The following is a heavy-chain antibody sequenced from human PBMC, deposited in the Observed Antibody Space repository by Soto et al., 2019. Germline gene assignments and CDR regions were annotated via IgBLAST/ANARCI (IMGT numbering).Heavy chain of an antibody. Sequence: GASVKVSCKASGDTFTSYGISWVRQAPGQGLEWMGWISAYNGNTNYAQKLQGRVTMTTDTSTSTAYMELRSLRSDDTAVYYCARARGVVAAKKHFAYWGQGTLVTVSS. CDR1: GDTFTSYG. D-gene: IGHD2-15*01. V-gene: IGHV1-18*01. CDR3: ARARGVVAAKKHFAY. J-gene: IGHJ4*02. CDR2: ISAYNGNT.